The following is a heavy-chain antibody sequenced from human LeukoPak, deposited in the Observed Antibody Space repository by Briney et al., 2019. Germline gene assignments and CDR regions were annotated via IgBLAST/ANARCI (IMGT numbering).Heavy chain of an antibody. CDR1: GGSFSGYY. V-gene: IGHV4-34*01. CDR3: ARGEVGPRLRD. D-gene: IGHD2-2*01. J-gene: IGHJ4*02. Sequence: PSETLSLTCAVYGGSFSGYYWSWIRQPPGKGLEWIGEINHSGSTNYNPSLKSRVTISIDTSKNQFSLRLSSVTAADTAVYYCARGEVGPRLRDWGQGTLVTVSS. CDR2: INHSGST.